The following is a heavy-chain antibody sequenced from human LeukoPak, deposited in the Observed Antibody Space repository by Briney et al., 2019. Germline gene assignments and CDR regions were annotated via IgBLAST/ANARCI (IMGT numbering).Heavy chain of an antibody. D-gene: IGHD2-8*02. CDR1: GFTFSSYW. V-gene: IGHV3-7*01. Sequence: GGSLRLSCAASGFTFSSYWMNWVRQAPGKGLEWVANTKKDGSEKEYVDSVKGRFTISRDNAKNSLYLQMNSLRVEDTAVYYCVRDPGGFDYWGQGTLVTVSS. J-gene: IGHJ4*02. CDR2: TKKDGSEK. CDR3: VRDPGGFDY.